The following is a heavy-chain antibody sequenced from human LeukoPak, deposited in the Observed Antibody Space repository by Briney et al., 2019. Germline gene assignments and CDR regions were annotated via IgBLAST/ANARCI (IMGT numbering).Heavy chain of an antibody. CDR3: AREDYVWGSYRYYFDY. J-gene: IGHJ4*02. CDR1: GFTFSSYA. D-gene: IGHD3-16*02. V-gene: IGHV3-30*04. CDR2: ISYDGSNK. Sequence: GRSLRLSCAASGFTFSSYAMHWVRQAPGKGLEWVAVISYDGSNKYYADSVKGRFTISRDNSKNTLYLQMNSLRAEDTAVNYCAREDYVWGSYRYYFDYWGQGTLVTVSS.